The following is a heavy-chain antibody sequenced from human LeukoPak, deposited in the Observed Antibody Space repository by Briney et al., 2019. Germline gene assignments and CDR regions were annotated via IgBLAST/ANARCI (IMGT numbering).Heavy chain of an antibody. D-gene: IGHD1-26*01. J-gene: IGHJ4*02. CDR2: LSSSGST. CDR3: VRHVTGSSHDD. CDR1: GASNSSSIHY. V-gene: IGHV4-39*01. Sequence: SETLSLTCTVSGASNSSSIHYWGWFRQPPGKGLEWIGTLSSSGSTYYNPSLKSRVTISVDTSKNQFSLRQSSVTAADTAVYYCVRHVTGSSHDDWGQGTLVTVSS.